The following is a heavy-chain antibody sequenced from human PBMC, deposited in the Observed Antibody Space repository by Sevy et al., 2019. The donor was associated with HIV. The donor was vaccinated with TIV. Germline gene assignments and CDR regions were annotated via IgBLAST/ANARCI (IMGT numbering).Heavy chain of an antibody. D-gene: IGHD2-15*01. CDR1: GGSLSDYS. CDR3: ARGNDVFGSFDI. Sequence: SETLSLTCAVYGGSLSDYSWNWIRQSPERGLEWIGEITHSGNTNYVSSLKSRFTISKATSKNQFSLKLNSVTAADTAVYFCARGNDVFGSFDIWGRGTGVTVSS. CDR2: ITHSGNT. J-gene: IGHJ3*02. V-gene: IGHV4-34*01.